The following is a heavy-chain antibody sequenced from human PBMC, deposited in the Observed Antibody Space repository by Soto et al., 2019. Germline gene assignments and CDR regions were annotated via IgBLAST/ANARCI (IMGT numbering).Heavy chain of an antibody. CDR2: VSHDGRNT. Sequence: VQLVESGGGVVQPGRSLRLSCAASGFTFSDYAMHWVRQAPGKGLEWVAVVSHDGRNTHYADSVKGRFTISRDSSQNTVSLEMTSLRAEDTAAYYWAKGGRQWLVTSDFNYWGQGALVTVSS. J-gene: IGHJ4*02. CDR1: GFTFSDYA. CDR3: AKGGRQWLVTSDFNY. D-gene: IGHD6-19*01. V-gene: IGHV3-30*18.